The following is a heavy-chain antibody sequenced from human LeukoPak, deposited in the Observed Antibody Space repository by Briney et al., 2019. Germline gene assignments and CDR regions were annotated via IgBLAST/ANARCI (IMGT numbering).Heavy chain of an antibody. Sequence: KHGESLKISCKDVGNTFGTYWVGWVRQMPGKGLEYMGIIFPRTSEVRYGPAFQGQVTISADKSIRTAYLQWSSLEASDTAIYYCARLDHKGVGEGNDNWFDSWGQGTLVSVSS. V-gene: IGHV5-51*01. CDR3: ARLDHKGVGEGNDNWFDS. CDR1: GNTFGTYW. J-gene: IGHJ5*01. D-gene: IGHD1-14*01. CDR2: IFPRTSEV.